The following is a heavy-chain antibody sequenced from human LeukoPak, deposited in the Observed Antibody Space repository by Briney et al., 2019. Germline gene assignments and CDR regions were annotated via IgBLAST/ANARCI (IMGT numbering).Heavy chain of an antibody. CDR3: ASDYYDSSGYYGGLDY. Sequence: SETLSLTCTVSGGSISSSSYYWGWLRQPPGKGLEWIGSIYYSGSTYYNPSLKSRVTISVDTSKNQFSLKLSSVTAADTAVYYCASDYYDSSGYYGGLDYWGQGTLVTVSS. CDR2: IYYSGST. J-gene: IGHJ4*02. V-gene: IGHV4-39*01. CDR1: GGSISSSSYY. D-gene: IGHD3-22*01.